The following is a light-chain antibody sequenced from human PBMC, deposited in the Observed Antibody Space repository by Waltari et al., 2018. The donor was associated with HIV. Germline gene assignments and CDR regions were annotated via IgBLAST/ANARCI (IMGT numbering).Light chain of an antibody. Sequence: IVMTQFPLSMLVNPGEPASISCMSTQSLLHSNEYNYLSWFLQKPGKSRRLLIYLGSNRASGVPDRFSGGGSGTNFTLKIRIVEADDVGVYYCMQGLQTPFTLGPGTKVDI. CDR2: LGS. V-gene: IGKV2-28*01. CDR1: QSLLHSNEYNY. J-gene: IGKJ3*01. CDR3: MQGLQTPFT.